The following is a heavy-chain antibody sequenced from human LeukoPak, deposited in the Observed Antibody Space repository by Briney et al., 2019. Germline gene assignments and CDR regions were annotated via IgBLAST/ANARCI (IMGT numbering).Heavy chain of an antibody. CDR2: IYYSGST. J-gene: IGHJ4*02. CDR3: ARGRLGYCSSTSCYRPSGFDY. D-gene: IGHD2-2*01. V-gene: IGHV4-59*12. CDR1: GGSLSSYY. Sequence: SETLSLTCTVSGGSLSSYYWSWIRQPPGKGLEWIGYIYYSGSTNYNPSLKSRVTISVDTSKNQFSLKLSSVTAADTAVYYCARGRLGYCSSTSCYRPSGFDYWGQGTLVTVSS.